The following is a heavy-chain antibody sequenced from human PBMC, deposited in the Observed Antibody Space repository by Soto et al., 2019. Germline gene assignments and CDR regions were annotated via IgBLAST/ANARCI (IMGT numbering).Heavy chain of an antibody. Sequence: GESLKISCHGSGYSFTTYWISWVRQMPGKGLEWMGRIDPSDSYTNFSPSFEGHVSISVDKSISTVYLQWSSLKASDTAMYYCVTYCSGGSCYLDYYYYGMDVWGQGTMVTVSS. CDR3: VTYCSGGSCYLDYYYYGMDV. CDR1: GYSFTTYW. D-gene: IGHD2-15*01. V-gene: IGHV5-10-1*01. J-gene: IGHJ6*02. CDR2: IDPSDSYT.